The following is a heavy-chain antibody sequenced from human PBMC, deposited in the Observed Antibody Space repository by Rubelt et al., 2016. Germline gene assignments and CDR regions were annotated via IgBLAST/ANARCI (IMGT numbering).Heavy chain of an antibody. D-gene: IGHD1-26*01. J-gene: IGHJ4*02. V-gene: IGHV3-23*04. CDR3: ATYYRGPQYYFDY. CDR2: ISVSGTNT. CDR1: GFTFTTYA. Sequence: EVQLVESGGALVQPGGSLILSCAASGFTFTTYAMSWVRQAPGKGLEWVSVISVSGTNTYYAGSVKGRFIISRAASKNTMYLQSKTLGVEDTAVDYCATYYRGPQYYFDYWGQGTLVTVSS.